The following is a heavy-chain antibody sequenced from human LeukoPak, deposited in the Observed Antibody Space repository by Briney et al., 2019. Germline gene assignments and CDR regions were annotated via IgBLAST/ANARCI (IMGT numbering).Heavy chain of an antibody. CDR1: GFSFSSYH. J-gene: IGHJ4*02. Sequence: GGSLRLSCVASGFSFSSYHMSWVRQAPGKGLGCVAHIFPDGHQESCDASVRGRFTGSRDNAKNSVFLQMNSLRVEDTAIYYCARWRWQQSEFDLWGQGALVTVSS. D-gene: IGHD5-24*01. CDR3: ARWRWQQSEFDL. CDR2: IFPDGHQE. V-gene: IGHV3-7*01.